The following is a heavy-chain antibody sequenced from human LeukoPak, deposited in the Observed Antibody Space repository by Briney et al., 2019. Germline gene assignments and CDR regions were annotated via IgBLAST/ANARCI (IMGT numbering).Heavy chain of an antibody. CDR1: GFTFSSYE. D-gene: IGHD6-13*01. V-gene: IGHV3-48*03. CDR2: ISSSGKTI. J-gene: IGHJ6*03. Sequence: PGGSLRLSCAASGFTFSSYEMNWVRQAPGKGLEWVSYISSSGKTIYYAGSVKGRFTISRDNAKNSLYLQMNSLRAEDTAVYYCARARPPKYSSSWYSGFEGDYYYYYMDVWGKGTTVTVSS. CDR3: ARARPPKYSSSWYSGFEGDYYYYYMDV.